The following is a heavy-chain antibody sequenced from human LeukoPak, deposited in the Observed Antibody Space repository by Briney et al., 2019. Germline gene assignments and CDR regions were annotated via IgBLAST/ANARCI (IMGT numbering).Heavy chain of an antibody. V-gene: IGHV4-34*01. CDR1: GGSFSGYY. Sequence: SETLSLTCAVYGGSFSGYYCSWIRQPPGKGLEWIGEINHSGSTNYNPSLKSRVTISVDTSKNQFSLKLSSVTSADTAVYYCARGQNGSGSYYNPGPPDYWGQGTLVTVSS. J-gene: IGHJ4*02. D-gene: IGHD3-10*01. CDR3: ARGQNGSGSYYNPGPPDY. CDR2: INHSGST.